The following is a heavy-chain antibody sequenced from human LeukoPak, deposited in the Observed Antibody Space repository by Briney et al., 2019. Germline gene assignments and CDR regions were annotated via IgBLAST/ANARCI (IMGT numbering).Heavy chain of an antibody. J-gene: IGHJ4*02. D-gene: IGHD3-10*01. Sequence: GGPLRLSCAASGFTFSSYAMSWVRQAPGKGLEWVSAISGSGGSTYYADSVKGRFTISRDNSKNTLYLQMNSLRAEDTAVYYCAKANVYGSGSYYKRPPGYWGQGTLVTVSS. CDR1: GFTFSSYA. CDR2: ISGSGGST. V-gene: IGHV3-23*01. CDR3: AKANVYGSGSYYKRPPGY.